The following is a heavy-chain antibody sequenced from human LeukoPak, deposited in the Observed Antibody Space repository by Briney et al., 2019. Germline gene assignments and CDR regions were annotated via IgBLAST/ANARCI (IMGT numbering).Heavy chain of an antibody. Sequence: SETLSLTCTVSGASINSDGYYWTWIRQHPGKGLEWIGYIYYSGSTYYNPSLKSRVTISVDTSKNQFSLKLSSVTAADTAVYYCARADYGDYLLWFDPWGQGTLVTVSS. J-gene: IGHJ5*02. D-gene: IGHD4-17*01. CDR1: GASINSDGYY. CDR2: IYYSGST. CDR3: ARADYGDYLLWFDP. V-gene: IGHV4-30-4*08.